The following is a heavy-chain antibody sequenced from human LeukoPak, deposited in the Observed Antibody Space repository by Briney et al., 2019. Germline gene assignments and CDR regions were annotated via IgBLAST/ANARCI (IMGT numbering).Heavy chain of an antibody. J-gene: IGHJ4*02. CDR1: GFTFSSYA. CDR3: AREERTFGVVIDY. D-gene: IGHD3-3*01. CDR2: ISYDGSNK. V-gene: IGHV3-30*01. Sequence: GGSLRLSCAASGFTFSSYAMHRVRQAPGKGLEWVAVISYDGSNKYYADSVRGRFTISRDNSKNTLYLQMNSLRAEDTAVYYCAREERTFGVVIDYWGQGTLVTVSS.